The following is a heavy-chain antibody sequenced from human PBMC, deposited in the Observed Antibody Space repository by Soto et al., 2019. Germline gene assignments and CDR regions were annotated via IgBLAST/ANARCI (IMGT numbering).Heavy chain of an antibody. Sequence: GASVKVSCKASGYTFTGYYMHWVRQAPGQGLEWMGWINPNSGGTNYAQKFQGRVTMTRDTSISTAYMELSRLRSDDTAVYYCARSLSVTNYVEIGYWGQGTLVTVSS. D-gene: IGHD4-17*01. CDR2: INPNSGGT. CDR1: GYTFTGYY. CDR3: ARSLSVTNYVEIGY. J-gene: IGHJ4*02. V-gene: IGHV1-2*02.